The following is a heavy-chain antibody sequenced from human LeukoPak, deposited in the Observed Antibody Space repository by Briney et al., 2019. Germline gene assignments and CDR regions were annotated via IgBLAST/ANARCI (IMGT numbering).Heavy chain of an antibody. CDR3: ARTVGYYDY. Sequence: ETLSLTCAVYGGSFSGYYWSWIRQPPGKGLEWVSVIYSGGSTYYADFVKGRFTISRDNSKNTLYLQMNSLRAEDTAVYYCARTVGYYDYWGQGTLVTVSS. CDR2: IYSGGST. V-gene: IGHV3-53*01. J-gene: IGHJ4*02. CDR1: GGSFSGYY.